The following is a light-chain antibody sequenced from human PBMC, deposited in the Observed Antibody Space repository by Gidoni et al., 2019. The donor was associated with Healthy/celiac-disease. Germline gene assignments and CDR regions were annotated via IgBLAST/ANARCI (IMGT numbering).Light chain of an antibody. CDR3: QVWDSSSDHPV. CDR1: NIVSKS. V-gene: IGLV3-21*04. J-gene: IGLJ3*02. Sequence: SYVLTQPPSVSVAPGKTARITCGGHNIVSKSGHWYHQKLGQAPVMVIYYDSDRPSGIPERFSGSNSGNTATLTISRVEAGDEADYYCQVWDSSSDHPVFGGGTKLTVL. CDR2: YDS.